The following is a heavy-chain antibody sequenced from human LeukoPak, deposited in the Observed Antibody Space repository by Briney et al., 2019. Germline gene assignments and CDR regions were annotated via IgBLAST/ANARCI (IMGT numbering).Heavy chain of an antibody. CDR2: ISGSGGST. J-gene: IGHJ4*02. Sequence: GGSLRLSCVVSGFVFSNYGMSWVRQAPGKGLEWVSAISGSGGSTYYADSVKGRFTISRDNSKNTLYLQMNSLRAEDTAIYYCARLYRDVTTFDYWGQGTLVTVSS. D-gene: IGHD4-17*01. CDR1: GFVFSNYG. CDR3: ARLYRDVTTFDY. V-gene: IGHV3-23*01.